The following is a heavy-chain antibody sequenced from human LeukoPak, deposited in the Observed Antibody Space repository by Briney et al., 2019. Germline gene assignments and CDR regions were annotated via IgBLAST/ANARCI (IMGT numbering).Heavy chain of an antibody. CDR1: GGSISSSSYY. J-gene: IGHJ2*01. V-gene: IGHV4-39*07. D-gene: IGHD5-24*01. CDR2: TYYSGIT. Sequence: SETLSLTCTVSGGSISSSSYYWGWIRQPPGKGLEWIGSTYYSGITNYNPSLKSRVTISVDTSKNQFSLKLSSVTAADTAVYYCARGGSDGYNDFYWYFDLWGRGTLVTVSS. CDR3: ARGGSDGYNDFYWYFDL.